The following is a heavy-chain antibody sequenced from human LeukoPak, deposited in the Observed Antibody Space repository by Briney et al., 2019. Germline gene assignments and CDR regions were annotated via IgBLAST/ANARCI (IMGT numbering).Heavy chain of an antibody. J-gene: IGHJ4*02. D-gene: IGHD6-6*01. CDR3: ARQYSSSHRGNDFDY. Sequence: GGSLRLSCAASGFTFSSYEMNWVRQAPGKGLEWVSYISSSGSTIYYADSVKGRFTISRDNAKNSLYLQMNSLRAEDTAVYYCARQYSSSHRGNDFDYWGQGTLVTVSS. CDR1: GFTFSSYE. V-gene: IGHV3-48*03. CDR2: ISSSGSTI.